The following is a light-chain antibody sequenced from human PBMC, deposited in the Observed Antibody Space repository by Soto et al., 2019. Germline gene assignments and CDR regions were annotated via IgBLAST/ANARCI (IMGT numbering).Light chain of an antibody. CDR1: QSVSSN. V-gene: IGKV3-15*01. Sequence: EIVMTQSPATLSVSPGERATLSCRASQSVSSNLAWYQQNPGQAPRLLIYGASTRATGIPARFSGSGSGAEFTLTISSLQSEDFVVYYCQHYNSYSEAFGQGTKVELK. CDR2: GAS. CDR3: QHYNSYSEA. J-gene: IGKJ1*01.